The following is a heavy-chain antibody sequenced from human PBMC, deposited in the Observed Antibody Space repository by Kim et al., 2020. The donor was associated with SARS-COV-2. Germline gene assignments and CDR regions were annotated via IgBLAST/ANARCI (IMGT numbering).Heavy chain of an antibody. V-gene: IGHV3-11*03. CDR3: ARIPGGSSSWYYFDH. CDR2: ISGNTGYT. Sequence: VGSLRLSCAASGFSFSDYYMIWIRQTPGKGLEWVSYISGNTGYTNYADSVKGRFTISRDNTKNSLYLQMTSLRAEDTALYYCARIPGGSSSWYYFDHWGQGTLVTASS. D-gene: IGHD6-13*01. J-gene: IGHJ4*02. CDR1: GFSFSDYY.